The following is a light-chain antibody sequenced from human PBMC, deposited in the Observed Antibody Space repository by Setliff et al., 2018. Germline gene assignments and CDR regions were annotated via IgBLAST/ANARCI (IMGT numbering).Light chain of an antibody. CDR2: EVS. J-gene: IGLJ1*01. CDR1: SSDVGGYNY. V-gene: IGLV2-8*01. Sequence: QSALTQPPSASGSPGQSVTISCTGTSSDVGGYNYVSWYQQHPGKAPKLMIYEVSKWPSGVPDRFSGSKSGNTASLTVSGLQAEDGADYYCSSYAGSNNYVFGTGTKV. CDR3: SSYAGSNNYV.